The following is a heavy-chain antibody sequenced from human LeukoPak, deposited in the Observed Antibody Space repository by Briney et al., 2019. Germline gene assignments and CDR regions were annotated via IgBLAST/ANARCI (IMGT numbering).Heavy chain of an antibody. D-gene: IGHD6-13*01. CDR2: IYYSGST. Sequence: PSETLSLTCTVSGGSISSYYWSWIRQPPGKGLEWIGYIYYSGSTNYNPSLKSRVTISVDTSKNQFSLKLSSVTAADTAVYYCARALQHSSSWDFDYWGQGTLVTVSS. CDR1: GGSISSYY. V-gene: IGHV4-59*01. J-gene: IGHJ4*02. CDR3: ARALQHSSSWDFDY.